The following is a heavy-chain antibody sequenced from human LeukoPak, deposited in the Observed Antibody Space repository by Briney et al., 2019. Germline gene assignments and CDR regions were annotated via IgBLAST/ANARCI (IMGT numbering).Heavy chain of an antibody. CDR2: MNPNSGNT. CDR1: GYTFTSYD. CDR3: ASAKKGSGNRYYFDY. V-gene: IGHV1-8*01. D-gene: IGHD3-10*01. Sequence: ASVKVSCKASGYTFTSYDINWVRQATGQGLEWMGWMNPNSGNTGYAQKFQGRVTMTRNTSISTAYMGLSSLRSEDTAVYYCASAKKGSGNRYYFDYWGQGTLVTVSS. J-gene: IGHJ4*02.